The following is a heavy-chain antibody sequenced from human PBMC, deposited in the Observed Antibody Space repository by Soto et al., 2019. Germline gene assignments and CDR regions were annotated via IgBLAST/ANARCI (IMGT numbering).Heavy chain of an antibody. Sequence: PGESLKISCXXXXXXXXXXXXXWVRQMPGKGLEWMGIIYPGDSDTRYSPSFQGQVTISADKSISTAYLQWSSLKASDTAMYYCARPGYCSGGSCNGDYYYYGMDVGGQGPTVSVSS. CDR2: IYPGDSDT. J-gene: IGHJ6*02. CDR3: ARPGYCSGGSCNGDYYYYGMDV. D-gene: IGHD2-15*01. V-gene: IGHV5-51*01. CDR1: XXXXXXXX.